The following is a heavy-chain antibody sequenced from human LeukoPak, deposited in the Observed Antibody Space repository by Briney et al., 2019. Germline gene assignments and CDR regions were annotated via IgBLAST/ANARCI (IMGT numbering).Heavy chain of an antibody. CDR2: IYYSGSP. D-gene: IGHD3-9*01. V-gene: IGHV4-39*07. CDR1: GASFSSSTYY. CDR3: AGDFWPEEYFDCLLSPHWFVS. Sequence: SETLSLTCTVSGASFSSSTYYWGWIRQPPGKGLEWIGSIYYSGSPYYNPSLKSRVTMSVDTSKNQFSLKLSSVTAADTPVYYCAGDFWPEEYFDCLLSPHWFVSGGREPWSPSPQ. J-gene: IGHJ5*01.